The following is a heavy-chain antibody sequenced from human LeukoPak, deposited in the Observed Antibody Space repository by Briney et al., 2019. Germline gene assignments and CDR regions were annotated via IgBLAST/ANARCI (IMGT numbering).Heavy chain of an antibody. CDR2: INSDGSST. CDR3: ARDPDRYNFAFDI. D-gene: IGHD5-24*01. Sequence: GGSLRLSCGASGFTFSSYWMQWLREAPGRGLVGVSRINSDGSSTSYADSVKGRFTISRDNAKNTLYLQMNSLRAEDTVVYYCARDPDRYNFAFDIWGQGTMVTVSS. J-gene: IGHJ3*02. V-gene: IGHV3-74*01. CDR1: GFTFSSYW.